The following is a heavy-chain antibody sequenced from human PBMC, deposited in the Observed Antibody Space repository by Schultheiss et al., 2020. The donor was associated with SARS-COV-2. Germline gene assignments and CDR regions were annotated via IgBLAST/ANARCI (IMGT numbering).Heavy chain of an antibody. CDR2: IYYSGST. Sequence: SETLSLTCAVSGGSISSSNWWSWVRQPPGKGLEWIGSIYYSGSTYYNPSHKSRVTISVDTSKNQFSLKLSSVTAADTAVYYCARTPQYNWNYGISFDIWGQGTMVTVSS. CDR1: GGSISSSNW. D-gene: IGHD1-7*01. V-gene: IGHV4-39*01. J-gene: IGHJ3*02. CDR3: ARTPQYNWNYGISFDI.